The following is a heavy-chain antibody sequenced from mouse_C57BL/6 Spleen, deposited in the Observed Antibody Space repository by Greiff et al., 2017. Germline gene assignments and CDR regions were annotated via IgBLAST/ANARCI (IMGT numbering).Heavy chain of an antibody. CDR1: GYTFTDYE. V-gene: IGHV1-15*01. Sequence: QVQLQQSGAELVRPGASVTLSCKASGYTFTDYEMHWVHQTPVHALEWIGAIDPETGGSAYNQKFKGKALLTADKSSSTAYMELRSLTSEDSAVYYCTGYWYFDVWGTGTTVTVSS. J-gene: IGHJ1*03. CDR2: IDPETGGS. CDR3: TGYWYFDV.